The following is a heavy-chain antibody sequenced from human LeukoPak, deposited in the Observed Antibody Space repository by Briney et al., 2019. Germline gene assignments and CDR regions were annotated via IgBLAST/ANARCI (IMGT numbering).Heavy chain of an antibody. Sequence: SGGSLRLSCAASGFTFSNYWMSWVRQAPGKGLEWLANIKEDGSRKYYVDSVKGRFTISRDNARKSLFLQMNSLRAEDTAVYYCARDGVTSSVVYWGQGTLVTVSS. J-gene: IGHJ4*02. V-gene: IGHV3-7*01. CDR1: GFTFSNYW. CDR3: ARDGVTSSVVY. D-gene: IGHD2-21*02. CDR2: IKEDGSRK.